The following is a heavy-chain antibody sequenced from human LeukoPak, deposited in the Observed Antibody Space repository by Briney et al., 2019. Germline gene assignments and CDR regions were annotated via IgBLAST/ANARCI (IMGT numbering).Heavy chain of an antibody. Sequence: YTFTSYGXXXVRQAPXQGXXXXXWISAYNGNTNYAQKLQGRVTMTTDTSTSTAYMELRSLRSDDTAVYYCARTRRQQQLNWFDPWGQGTLVTVSS. CDR3: ARTRRQQQLNWFDP. CDR2: ISAYNGNT. CDR1: YTFTSYG. V-gene: IGHV1-18*01. J-gene: IGHJ5*02. D-gene: IGHD6-13*01.